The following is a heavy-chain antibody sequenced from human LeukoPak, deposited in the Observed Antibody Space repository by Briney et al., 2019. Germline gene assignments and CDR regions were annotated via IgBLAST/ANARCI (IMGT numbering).Heavy chain of an antibody. CDR3: AHTRLQGGYNYDYYMDV. D-gene: IGHD5-24*01. CDR2: IYWNDDK. V-gene: IGHV2-5*01. Sequence: ESGPTLVNPTQTLTLTCTFSGFSLSTSGVGVGWIRQPPGKALEWLALIYWNDDKRYSPSLKSRLTITKDTSKNQVVLTMTNMDPVDTATYYCAHTRLQGGYNYDYYMDVWGKGTTVTVSS. J-gene: IGHJ6*03. CDR1: GFSLSTSGVG.